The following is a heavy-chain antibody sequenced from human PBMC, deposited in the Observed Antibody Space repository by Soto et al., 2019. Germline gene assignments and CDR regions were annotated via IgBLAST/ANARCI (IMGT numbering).Heavy chain of an antibody. J-gene: IGHJ6*02. CDR2: ISTYTGNT. V-gene: IGHV1-18*01. CDR1: GYTFTNYD. CDR3: ARGYYYGSGRPTPGGMDV. Sequence: QVHLVQSGAEVKKPGASVKVSCKASGYTFTNYDINWVRQAPGQGLEWMGWISTYTGNTNYAQKLQGRVTMTTDTPTSTAYMERRSLSSDDTAVYYCARGYYYGSGRPTPGGMDVWGQGTTVTVSS. D-gene: IGHD3-10*01.